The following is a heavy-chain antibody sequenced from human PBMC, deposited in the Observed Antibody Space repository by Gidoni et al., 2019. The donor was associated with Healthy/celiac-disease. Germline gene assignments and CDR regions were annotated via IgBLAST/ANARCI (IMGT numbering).Heavy chain of an antibody. V-gene: IGHV3-15*01. D-gene: IGHD3-10*01. J-gene: IGHJ4*02. CDR2: IKRKTDGGTA. Sequence: EVELVESGGDLVKPGGSLRLSCAASGFPFSKAWMSWVRQAPGKGLEWVGRIKRKTDGGTADYAAPVKGRFTISRDDSKNTLYLQMNSLRFEDTAVYYCTTALLWFGELLLFDYWGQGTLVTVSS. CDR3: TTALLWFGELLLFDY. CDR1: GFPFSKAW.